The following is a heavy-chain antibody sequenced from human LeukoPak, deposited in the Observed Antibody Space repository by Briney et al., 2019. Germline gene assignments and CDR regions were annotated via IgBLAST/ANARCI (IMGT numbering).Heavy chain of an antibody. CDR1: GFTFSNYA. CDR2: ISYDGSNK. Sequence: PGGSLRLSCAASGFTFSNYAMHWVRQAPGKGLEWVAVISYDGSNKYYADSVKGRFTISRDNSKNTLYLQMNSLRAKDTAVYYCARGNPWWELLPMSAAFDIWGQGTMVTVSS. D-gene: IGHD1-26*01. V-gene: IGHV3-30-3*01. J-gene: IGHJ3*02. CDR3: ARGNPWWELLPMSAAFDI.